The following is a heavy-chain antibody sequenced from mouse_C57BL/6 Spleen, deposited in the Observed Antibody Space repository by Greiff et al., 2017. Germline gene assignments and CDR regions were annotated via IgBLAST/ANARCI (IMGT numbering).Heavy chain of an antibody. D-gene: IGHD2-2*01. Sequence: QVQLQQSGAELVRPGTSVKMSCKASGYTFTNYWIGWAKQRPGHGLEWIGDIYPGGGYTNYNEKFKGKATLTADKSSSTAYMQFSSLTSEDSAIYYCARDGYDEGAWFAYWGQGTLVTVSA. CDR2: IYPGGGYT. CDR1: GYTFTNYW. CDR3: ARDGYDEGAWFAY. V-gene: IGHV1-63*01. J-gene: IGHJ3*01.